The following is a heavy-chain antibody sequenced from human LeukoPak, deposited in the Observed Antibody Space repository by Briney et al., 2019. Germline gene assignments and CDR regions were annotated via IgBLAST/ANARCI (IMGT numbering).Heavy chain of an antibody. D-gene: IGHD5-12*01. CDR3: ARDPPTGMASGRQDY. CDR2: FDPEDGET. CDR1: GYTLTELS. J-gene: IGHJ4*02. V-gene: IGHV1-24*01. Sequence: ASVKVSCKVSGYTLTELSMHWVRQAPGKGLEWMGGFDPEDGETIYAQKFQGRVTISIDISTTTAYMELRSLRSDDTAVYYCARDPPTGMASGRQDYWGQGTLVTVSS.